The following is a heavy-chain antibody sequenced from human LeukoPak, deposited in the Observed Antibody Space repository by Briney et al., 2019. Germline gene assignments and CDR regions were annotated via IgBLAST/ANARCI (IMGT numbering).Heavy chain of an antibody. CDR1: GGSFSGYY. D-gene: IGHD1-1*01. Sequence: SETLSLTCAVYGGSFSGYYWSWLRQPPGKGLEWIGEVNHSGGTNYNPSLKSRVTISVDTSKNQFSLRLNSVTAADTAVYYCARRRNWNDVLDFWGRGTLVTVSS. CDR2: VNHSGGT. J-gene: IGHJ4*02. CDR3: ARRRNWNDVLDF. V-gene: IGHV4-34*01.